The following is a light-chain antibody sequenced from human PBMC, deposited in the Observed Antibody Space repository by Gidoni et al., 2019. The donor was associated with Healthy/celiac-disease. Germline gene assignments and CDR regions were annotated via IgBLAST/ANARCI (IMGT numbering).Light chain of an antibody. Sequence: EIVLTQSPATLSLSPGERATLSCRASQSVSSYLAWYQQKPGQAPRLLIYDASNRATGIPARFSGSGSGTDFTLTIISLEPEDFAVYSCQQRSNWPFTFXPXTKVDIK. V-gene: IGKV3-11*01. CDR1: QSVSSY. J-gene: IGKJ3*01. CDR3: QQRSNWPFT. CDR2: DAS.